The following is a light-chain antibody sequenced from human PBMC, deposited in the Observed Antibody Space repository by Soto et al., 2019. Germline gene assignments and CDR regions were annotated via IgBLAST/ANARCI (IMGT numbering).Light chain of an antibody. V-gene: IGKV1-17*01. CDR2: AAS. J-gene: IGKJ4*01. CDR3: LQHNSYPPT. CDR1: QGIGSA. Sequence: DIQMTQSPSSLSASVGDRVTITCRASQGIGSALGWYQQKPRKAPKRLIYAASSLQSGVPSRFSGSESGTEFTLTISSLQPEDFATYYCLQHNSYPPTVGGGTKVEIK.